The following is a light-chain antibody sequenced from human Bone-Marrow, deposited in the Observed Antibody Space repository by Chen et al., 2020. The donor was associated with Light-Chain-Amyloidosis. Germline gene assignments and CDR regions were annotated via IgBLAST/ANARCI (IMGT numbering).Light chain of an antibody. CDR3: QVWDRSSDRPV. CDR2: DDN. J-gene: IGLJ3*02. V-gene: IGLV3-21*02. CDR1: NIGSTN. Sequence: SYVLTQPPSVSVAPGQTARITCGENNIGSTNVHWYQQRPGQAPVVVVYDDNDRPSGIPERFSGSNSGNTATLTISRVEAGDEADYYCQVWDRSSDRPVFGGGTKLTVL.